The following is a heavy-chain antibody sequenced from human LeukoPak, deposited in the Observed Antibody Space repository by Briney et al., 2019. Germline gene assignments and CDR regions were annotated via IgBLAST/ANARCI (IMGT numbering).Heavy chain of an antibody. CDR3: ASIAAAGTAGV. V-gene: IGHV4-59*01. Sequence: SETLSLTCTVSGGSITYYYWSWIRQTPGKGLEWIGYIYYSGSTNYNPSLKSRVTISVDTSKNQFSLKLSSVTAADTAVYYCASIAAAGTAGVRGQGTMVTVSS. D-gene: IGHD6-13*01. J-gene: IGHJ3*01. CDR2: IYYSGST. CDR1: GGSITYYY.